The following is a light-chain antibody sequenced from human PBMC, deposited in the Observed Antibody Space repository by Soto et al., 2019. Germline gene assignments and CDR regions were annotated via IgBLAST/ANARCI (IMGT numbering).Light chain of an antibody. CDR3: CSHAGGYTWV. J-gene: IGLJ3*02. CDR2: GVT. Sequence: QSALTQPRSVSESPGQSVTISCSGTSSDVGGYNYVSWYQQHPGKAPKLMIYGVTKRPSGVPDRFSGSRSGNTASLTISGLQTEDEADYYCCSHAGGYTWVFGGGTKVTVL. V-gene: IGLV2-11*01. CDR1: SSDVGGYNY.